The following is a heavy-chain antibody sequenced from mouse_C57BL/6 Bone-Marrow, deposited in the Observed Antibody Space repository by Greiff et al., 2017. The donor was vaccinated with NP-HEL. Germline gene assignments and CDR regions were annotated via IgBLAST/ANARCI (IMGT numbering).Heavy chain of an antibody. CDR3: ARREVYYGSSYYYAMDY. CDR2: IYPRDGST. D-gene: IGHD1-1*01. Sequence: VQLQQSDAELVKPGASVKISCKVSGYTFTDHTIHWMKQRPEQGLEWIGYIYPRDGSTKYNEKFKGKATLPADKSSSTAYMQLNSLTSEDSAVYFCARREVYYGSSYYYAMDYWGQGTSVTVSS. J-gene: IGHJ4*01. V-gene: IGHV1-78*01. CDR1: GYTFTDHT.